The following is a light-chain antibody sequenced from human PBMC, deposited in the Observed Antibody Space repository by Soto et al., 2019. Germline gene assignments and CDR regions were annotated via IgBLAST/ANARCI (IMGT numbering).Light chain of an antibody. CDR3: QQRSSWPVT. J-gene: IGKJ4*01. Sequence: EIVLTQAPATLSLSPGERATLSCRASQSVNIYLAWYQQRPGQAPRLLIYDVSNRDTGIPARFSGSGSGTDFTLTNSRLEPEDFAVYYRQQRSSWPVTFGGGTKLEIK. CDR2: DVS. CDR1: QSVNIY. V-gene: IGKV3-11*01.